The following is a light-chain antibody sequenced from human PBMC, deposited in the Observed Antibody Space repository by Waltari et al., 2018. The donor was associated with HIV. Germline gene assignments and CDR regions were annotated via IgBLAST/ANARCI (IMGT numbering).Light chain of an antibody. CDR1: AGHSDYV. Sequence: QPVLTQSSSASASLGSSVELTCTLSAGHSDYVIAWHPQQPGKAPRYLMKLAGSGNYNMGSGVPDRFSGSSSGADRFLIISKLQSDDEATYYCETWDSNTRVFAGGTELTVL. CDR3: ETWDSNTRV. CDR2: LAGSGNY. V-gene: IGLV4-60*03. J-gene: IGLJ3*02.